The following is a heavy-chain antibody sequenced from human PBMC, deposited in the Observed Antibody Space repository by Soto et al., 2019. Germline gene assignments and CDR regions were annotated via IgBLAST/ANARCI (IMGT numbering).Heavy chain of an antibody. D-gene: IGHD3-22*01. V-gene: IGHV3-43*01. CDR3: VKVTYYYDVSSYYPLGS. J-gene: IGHJ5*02. CDR2: ISRDGTNT. Sequence: EVQLVQSGGVVVQPGGSLRLSCAASGFTFDDYNMHWVRQAPGKGLEWVSLISRDGTNTNYAESVKGRFTISRDNSKNSLYLQMNSLRTEDTALYYCVKVTYYYDVSSYYPLGSWGQGTLVTVSS. CDR1: GFTFDDYN.